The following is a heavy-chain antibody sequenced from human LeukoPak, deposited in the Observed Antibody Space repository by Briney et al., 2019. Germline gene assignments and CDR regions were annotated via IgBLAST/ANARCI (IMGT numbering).Heavy chain of an antibody. CDR1: GFGATNNY. D-gene: IGHD5-24*01. Sequence: PGGSRRLSCAVPGFGATNNYMGGFGQAPGKGLEWVSVFYVGGATYYADYVKGRFTISRDNSENTLYLQMKSLRAEDTAVYYCARGDGYNFFDYWGQGTLVTVSS. V-gene: IGHV3-53*01. CDR2: FYVGGAT. J-gene: IGHJ4*02. CDR3: ARGDGYNFFDY.